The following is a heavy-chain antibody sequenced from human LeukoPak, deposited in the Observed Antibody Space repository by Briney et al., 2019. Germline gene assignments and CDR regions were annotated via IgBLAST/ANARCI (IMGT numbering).Heavy chain of an antibody. CDR3: ARPDCTDGICYYDFYMDV. Sequence: PGGSLRLSCAASGFTFSNYNMNWVRQAPGKGLEWVSSISSSSRYMRYADSVKGRFTISRDDAKNSLYLQMNSLRAEDTAVYYCARPDCTDGICYYDFYMDVWGKGTTVTVSS. J-gene: IGHJ6*03. CDR1: GFTFSNYN. D-gene: IGHD2-8*01. V-gene: IGHV3-21*01. CDR2: ISSSSRYM.